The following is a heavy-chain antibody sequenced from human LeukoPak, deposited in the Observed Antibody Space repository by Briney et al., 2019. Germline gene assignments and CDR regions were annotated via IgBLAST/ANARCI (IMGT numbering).Heavy chain of an antibody. J-gene: IGHJ4*02. D-gene: IGHD2-2*01. CDR3: ASWGSHCSSTSCYPYYFDY. CDR2: INPNSGGT. CDR1: GYTFTGYY. V-gene: IGHV1-2*06. Sequence: ASVKVSCKASGYTFTGYYMHWVRQAPGQGLEWMGRINPNSGGTNYAQKFQGRVTMTRDTSISTAYMELSGLRSDDTAVYYCASWGSHCSSTSCYPYYFDYWGQGTLVTVSS.